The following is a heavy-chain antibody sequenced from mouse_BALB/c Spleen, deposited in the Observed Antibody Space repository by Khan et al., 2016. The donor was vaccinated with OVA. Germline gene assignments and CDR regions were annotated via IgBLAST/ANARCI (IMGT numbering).Heavy chain of an antibody. V-gene: IGHV1-87*01. CDR1: GYTFTSYW. Sequence: QARLQQSGAELARPGASVKLSCKASGYTFTSYWMQWVKQRPGQGLEWIGTIYPGDGDTRYTQKFKGKATLTADKSSSTAYMQLSSLTSEDSAVYYCASYRYDYFDYWGQGTTLTVSS. J-gene: IGHJ2*01. CDR3: ASYRYDYFDY. CDR2: IYPGDGDT. D-gene: IGHD2-14*01.